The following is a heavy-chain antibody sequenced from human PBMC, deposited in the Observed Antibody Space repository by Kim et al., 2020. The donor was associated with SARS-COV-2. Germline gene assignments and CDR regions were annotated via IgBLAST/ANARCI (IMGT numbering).Heavy chain of an antibody. CDR2: ISGDSGST. J-gene: IGHJ4*02. V-gene: IGHV3-43*02. Sequence: GGSLRLSCAASGFTFDDYAMRWVRQAPGPGLAWVSLISGDSGSTYSADSVKGRFTISRDNSKNSLYLQMNSLRTEDTALYYCAKDIQGGWDSSGWYDYSGQGTRVTVSS. CDR1: GFTFDDYA. CDR3: AKDIQGGWDSSGWYDY. D-gene: IGHD6-19*01.